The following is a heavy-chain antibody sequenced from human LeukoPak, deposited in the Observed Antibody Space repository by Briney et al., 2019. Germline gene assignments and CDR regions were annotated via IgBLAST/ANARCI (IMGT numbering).Heavy chain of an antibody. CDR1: GGSISSSSYY. Sequence: ASETLFLTCTVSGGSISSSSYYWGWIRQPPGKGLEWIGSIYYSGSTYYNPSLKSRVTISVDTSKNQFSLKLSSVTAADTAVYYCARGEAAAAADWYFDLWGRGTLVTVSS. D-gene: IGHD6-13*01. CDR2: IYYSGST. J-gene: IGHJ2*01. V-gene: IGHV4-39*07. CDR3: ARGEAAAAADWYFDL.